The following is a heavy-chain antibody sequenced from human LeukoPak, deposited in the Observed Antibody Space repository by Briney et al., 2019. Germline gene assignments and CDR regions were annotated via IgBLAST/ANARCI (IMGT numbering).Heavy chain of an antibody. J-gene: IGHJ4*02. V-gene: IGHV3-23*01. Sequence: GGSLRLSCAASGFSFSSYAMGWVRQAPGKGLEWVSGSSGSGGSTYYADPVKGRFTISRDNSKNTLYLQMNSLRAEDTAVYYCAKGPGRYYGSGSYPLFDYWGQGTLVTVSS. CDR1: GFSFSSYA. CDR2: SSGSGGST. D-gene: IGHD3-10*01. CDR3: AKGPGRYYGSGSYPLFDY.